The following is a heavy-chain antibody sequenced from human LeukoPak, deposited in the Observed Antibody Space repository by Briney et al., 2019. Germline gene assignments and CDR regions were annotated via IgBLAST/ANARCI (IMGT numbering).Heavy chain of an antibody. CDR2: IRYDGSNK. CDR3: AREQGYVSA. Sequence: GGSLRLSCAASGFTFSSYGMHWVRQAPGKGLEWVTFIRYDGSNKYYADSVEGRFTTSRDNSKNTLNLQMNSLRAEDTAVYYCAREQGYVSAWGQGTLVTVSS. J-gene: IGHJ5*02. D-gene: IGHD3-16*01. V-gene: IGHV3-30*02. CDR1: GFTFSSYG.